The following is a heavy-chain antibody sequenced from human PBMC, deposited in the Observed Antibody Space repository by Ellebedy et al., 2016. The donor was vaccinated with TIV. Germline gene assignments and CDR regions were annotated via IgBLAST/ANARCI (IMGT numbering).Heavy chain of an antibody. V-gene: IGHV3-30*18. J-gene: IGHJ4*02. D-gene: IGHD3-10*01. CDR2: ISYDANNK. Sequence: GESLKISCAASGFTFSSYDMHWVRQAPGKGLEWVALISYDANNKYYADSVKGRFTISRDNSKNTLYLQMNTLRAEDTAIYYCAKDSGKYGWNSEYWGQGTQVTVSS. CDR1: GFTFSSYD. CDR3: AKDSGKYGWNSEY.